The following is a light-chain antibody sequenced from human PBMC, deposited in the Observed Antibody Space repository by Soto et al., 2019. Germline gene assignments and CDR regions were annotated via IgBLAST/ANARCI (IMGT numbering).Light chain of an antibody. V-gene: IGLV2-14*01. Sequence: QSALTQPASVSGSPGQSITISCTGTSSDVGPYNYVSWYQHHPGKAPKLLIYEVTKRPSGVSNRFSGSKSGNTASLTISGLQAEDDADYYCSSYTTSSTLVFGGGTQLTVL. CDR3: SSYTTSSTLV. CDR1: SSDVGPYNY. J-gene: IGLJ3*02. CDR2: EVT.